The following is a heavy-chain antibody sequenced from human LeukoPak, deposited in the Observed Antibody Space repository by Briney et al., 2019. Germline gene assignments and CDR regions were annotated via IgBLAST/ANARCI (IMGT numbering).Heavy chain of an antibody. CDR3: AKGGIYYYDISGYFFDY. D-gene: IGHD3-22*01. Sequence: PPGGSLRLSCGASGFTFTSYAMSWVRQAPGEGLEWVSGISGSGGSTYYAESVKGRFTVSRDISNNTLYLQMNSLRAEDTAVYYCAKGGIYYYDISGYFFDYWGQGTLVTVSS. CDR2: ISGSGGST. J-gene: IGHJ4*02. V-gene: IGHV3-23*01. CDR1: GFTFTSYA.